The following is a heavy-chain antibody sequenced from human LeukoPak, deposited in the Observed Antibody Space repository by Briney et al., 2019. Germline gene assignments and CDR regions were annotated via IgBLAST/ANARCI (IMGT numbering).Heavy chain of an antibody. D-gene: IGHD6-13*01. CDR1: GGSISSSNYY. J-gene: IGHJ4*02. CDR3: ARDEGSSWYGKWDY. V-gene: IGHV4-39*07. CDR2: IYYSGST. Sequence: SETLSLTCAVSGGSISSSNYYWGWIRQPPGKGLEWIGSIYYSGSTYYNPSLKSRVTISVDTSKNQFSLNLSSVTAADTAVYYCARDEGSSWYGKWDYWGQGTLVTVSS.